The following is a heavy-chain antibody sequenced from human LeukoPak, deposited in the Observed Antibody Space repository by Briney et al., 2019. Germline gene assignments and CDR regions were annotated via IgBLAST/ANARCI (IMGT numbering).Heavy chain of an antibody. D-gene: IGHD2-2*01. CDR2: INSDGSST. Sequence: GGSLRLSCAASGFTFSSYWMHWVRQAPGKGLVWVSRINSDGSSTSYAHSVKGRFTIPRDNAKNTLYLQMNSLRAEDTAVYYCAEYCSSTSCPGAYWGQGTLVTVSS. V-gene: IGHV3-74*01. CDR1: GFTFSSYW. CDR3: AEYCSSTSCPGAY. J-gene: IGHJ4*02.